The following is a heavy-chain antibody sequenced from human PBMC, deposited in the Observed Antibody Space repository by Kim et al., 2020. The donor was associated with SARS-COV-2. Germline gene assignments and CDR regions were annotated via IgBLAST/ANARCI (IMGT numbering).Heavy chain of an antibody. D-gene: IGHD3-10*01. Sequence: YNTPHKSRVTITVDTSKNQFSRKLSCVTAADTAVYYCARGGSGRGAWFDYWGQGTLVTVSS. V-gene: IGHV4-34*13. J-gene: IGHJ4*02. CDR3: ARGGSGRGAWFDY.